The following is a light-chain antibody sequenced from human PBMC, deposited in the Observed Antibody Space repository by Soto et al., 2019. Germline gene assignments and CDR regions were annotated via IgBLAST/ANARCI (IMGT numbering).Light chain of an antibody. CDR3: QQYHSGSGYT. Sequence: DFQMTQSPSTLSASVGDRVTITCRASERISNWLAWYQQKPGKAPNLLIYKASSLYSGVPSRFSGSGSGTEFTLTISSLQPDDFATYYCQQYHSGSGYTFGQGTKLEIK. CDR1: ERISNW. V-gene: IGKV1-5*03. J-gene: IGKJ2*01. CDR2: KAS.